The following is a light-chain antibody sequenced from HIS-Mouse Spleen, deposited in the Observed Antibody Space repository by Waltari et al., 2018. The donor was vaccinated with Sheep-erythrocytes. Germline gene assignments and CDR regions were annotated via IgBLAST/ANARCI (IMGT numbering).Light chain of an antibody. CDR1: QSVSSY. CDR3: QQRSNWPPIT. V-gene: IGKV3-11*01. Sequence: EIVLTQSPATLSLSPGERATLSCRASQSVSSYLAWYQQKPCQAPRLLSYDASNRATGIPTRFSGSVSGTDFTLTISSLEPEDFAVYYCQQRSNWPPITFGQGTRLEIK. CDR2: DAS. J-gene: IGKJ5*01.